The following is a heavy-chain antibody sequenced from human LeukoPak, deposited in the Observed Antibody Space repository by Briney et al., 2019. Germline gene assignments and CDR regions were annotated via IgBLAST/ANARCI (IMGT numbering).Heavy chain of an antibody. CDR3: ASPYSSSPYDAFDI. Sequence: GGSLRLSCAASGFTVSSNYMSWVRQAPGKGLEWVSVIYSGGSTYYADSVKGRFTISRDNSKNSLYLQMNSLRAEDTAVYYCASPYSSSPYDAFDIWGQGTMVTVSS. CDR1: GFTVSSNY. CDR2: IYSGGST. V-gene: IGHV3-53*01. J-gene: IGHJ3*02. D-gene: IGHD6-6*01.